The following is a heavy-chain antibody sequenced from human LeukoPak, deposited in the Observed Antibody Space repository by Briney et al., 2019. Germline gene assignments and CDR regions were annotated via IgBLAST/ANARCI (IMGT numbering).Heavy chain of an antibody. J-gene: IGHJ6*02. CDR2: ISYDGSNK. V-gene: IGHV3-30-3*01. CDR1: GSTFSSYA. D-gene: IGHD2-8*01. Sequence: GRSLRLSCAASGSTFSSYAMHWVRQAPGKGLEWVAVISYDGSNKYYADSVKGRFTISRDNSKNTLYLQMNSLRAEDTAVYYCARGPERTGVGTRYYYDMDVWGQGTTVTVSS. CDR3: ARGPERTGVGTRYYYDMDV.